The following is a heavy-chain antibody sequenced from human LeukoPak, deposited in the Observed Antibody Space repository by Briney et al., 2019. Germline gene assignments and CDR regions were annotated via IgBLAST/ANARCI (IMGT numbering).Heavy chain of an antibody. CDR3: ARDSPQDY. CDR2: IKQDGSEK. Sequence: PSETLSLTCTVSGGSISSGGYYWSWVRQAPGKGLEWVANIKQDGSEKYYVDSVKGRFTISRDNAKNSLYLQMNSLRTEDTAVYYCARDSPQDYWGQGTLVTVSS. V-gene: IGHV3-7*01. J-gene: IGHJ4*02. CDR1: GGSISSGGYY.